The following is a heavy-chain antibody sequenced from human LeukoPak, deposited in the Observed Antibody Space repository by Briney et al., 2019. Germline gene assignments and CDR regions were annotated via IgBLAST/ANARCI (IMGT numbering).Heavy chain of an antibody. CDR1: GYTFTSYD. CDR3: ARGGSSWPYYYYYYMDV. V-gene: IGHV1-8*03. J-gene: IGHJ6*03. Sequence: SVKVSCKASGYTFTSYDINWVRQATGQGLEWMGWMNPNSGNTGYAQKIQGRVTITRNTSISTAYMELSRLRSDDTAVYYCARGGSSWPYYYYYYMDVWGKGTTVTVSS. CDR2: MNPNSGNT. D-gene: IGHD6-13*01.